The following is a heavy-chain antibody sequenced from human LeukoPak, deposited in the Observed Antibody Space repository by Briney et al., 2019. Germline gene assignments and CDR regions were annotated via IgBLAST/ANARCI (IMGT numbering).Heavy chain of an antibody. CDR3: ARGGNWGYFDY. D-gene: IGHD7-27*01. CDR2: ISYDGNNK. Sequence: GGSLRLSCAASGFSFNMFPMHWVRQAPGKGLECVAVISYDGNNKYYADSMNGRFTISRDNSKNTLFLQMNSLRTEDTAIYHCARGGNWGYFDYWGQGTLVTVSS. CDR1: GFSFNMFP. V-gene: IGHV3-30*04. J-gene: IGHJ4*02.